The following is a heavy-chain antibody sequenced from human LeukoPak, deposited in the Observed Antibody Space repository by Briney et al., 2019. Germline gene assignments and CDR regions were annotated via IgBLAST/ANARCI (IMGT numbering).Heavy chain of an antibody. V-gene: IGHV3-7*01. D-gene: IGHD5-18*01. J-gene: IGHJ4*02. Sequence: GGSLRLSCAASGFTFSSYWMSWVRQAPGKGLEWVANIKQDGSEKYYVDSAKGRFTISRDNAKNSLYLQMNSLRAEDTAVYYCARDQGYSYGRFDYWGQGTLVTVSS. CDR3: ARDQGYSYGRFDY. CDR2: IKQDGSEK. CDR1: GFTFSSYW.